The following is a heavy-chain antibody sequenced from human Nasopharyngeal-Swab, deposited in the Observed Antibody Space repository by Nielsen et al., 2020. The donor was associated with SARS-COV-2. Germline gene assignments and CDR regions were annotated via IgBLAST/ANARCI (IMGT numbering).Heavy chain of an antibody. CDR3: ARTGSGWYHDY. D-gene: IGHD6-19*01. J-gene: IGHJ4*02. CDR2: ISSSSSYT. Sequence: GESLKISCAASGFTFSDYYMSWIRQAPGKGLEWVSYISSSSSYTNYADSVKGRFTISRDNAKNSQYLQMNSLRAEDTAVYYCARTGSGWYHDYWGQGTLVTVSS. CDR1: GFTFSDYY. V-gene: IGHV3-11*06.